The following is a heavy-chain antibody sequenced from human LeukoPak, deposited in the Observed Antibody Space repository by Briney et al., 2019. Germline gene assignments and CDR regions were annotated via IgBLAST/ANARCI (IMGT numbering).Heavy chain of an antibody. V-gene: IGHV3-11*06. CDR2: ISSSSSYI. CDR1: GFTFSDYY. CDR3: ARDATKALSVVPNWFDP. Sequence: PGGSLRLSCAASGFTFSDYYMSWIRQAPGKGLEWVSSISSSSSYIYYADSVKGRFTISRDNAKNSLYLQMNSLRAEDTAVYYCARDATKALSVVPNWFDPWGQGTLVTVSS. J-gene: IGHJ5*02. D-gene: IGHD3-22*01.